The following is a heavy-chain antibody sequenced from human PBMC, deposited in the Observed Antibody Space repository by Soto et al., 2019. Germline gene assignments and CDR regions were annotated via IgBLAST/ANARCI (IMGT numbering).Heavy chain of an antibody. CDR2: IYSGGST. Sequence: GGSLRLSCAASGFTVSSKYMSWVRQAPGKGLEWVSVIYSGGSTYYADSVKGRFTISRHNSKNTLYLQMNSLRAEDTAVYYCASQGYCSSTSCYGPGIAVAGFEYWGQGTLVTVSS. J-gene: IGHJ4*02. D-gene: IGHD2-2*01. CDR1: GFTVSSKY. CDR3: ASQGYCSSTSCYGPGIAVAGFEY. V-gene: IGHV3-53*04.